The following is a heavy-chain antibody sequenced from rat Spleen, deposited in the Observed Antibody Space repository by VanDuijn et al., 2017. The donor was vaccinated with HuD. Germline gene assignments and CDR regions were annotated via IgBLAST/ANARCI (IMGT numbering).Heavy chain of an antibody. V-gene: IGHV2S61*01. CDR3: ARSPNWPDY. J-gene: IGHJ2*01. Sequence: QVQLKESGPGLVQPSQTLSLTCTVAGFSLTSYNVHWVRQPPGKGLEWMGVIWGNGNTDYNSALKSRLSISRDTSKSQVFLKMNNLQTEDTAMYFCARSPNWPDYWGQGVMVTVSS. CDR2: IWGNGNT. D-gene: IGHD5-1*01. CDR1: GFSLTSYN.